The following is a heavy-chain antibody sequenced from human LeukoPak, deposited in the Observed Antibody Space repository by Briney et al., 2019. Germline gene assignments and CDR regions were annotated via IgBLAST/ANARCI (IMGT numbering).Heavy chain of an antibody. V-gene: IGHV3-23*01. CDR2: ISGSDSGGST. D-gene: IGHD2-15*01. CDR1: GFSFITHA. Sequence: GGSLRLSCAASGFSFITHAMSWVRQPPGKGLEWVSSISGSDSGGSTYYADSVKGRFTISRDNSKNTLYLQMNSLRAEDTAVYYCARDRSGGLNWFDPWGQGTLVTVSS. J-gene: IGHJ5*02. CDR3: ARDRSGGLNWFDP.